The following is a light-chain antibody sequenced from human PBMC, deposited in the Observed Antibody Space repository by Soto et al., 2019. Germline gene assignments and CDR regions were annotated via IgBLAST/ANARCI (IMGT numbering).Light chain of an antibody. CDR1: QSVSSSY. J-gene: IGKJ4*01. CDR3: QQYASSLPLT. CDR2: GAS. V-gene: IGKV3-20*01. Sequence: EIVLTQSPGTLSLSPGERATLSCRASQSVSSSYLAWYQQKPGQAPRLLTYGASSRATGIPDRFSGSGSGTDFTLTISRLEPEDFAVYYCQQYASSLPLTLGGGTKVDIK.